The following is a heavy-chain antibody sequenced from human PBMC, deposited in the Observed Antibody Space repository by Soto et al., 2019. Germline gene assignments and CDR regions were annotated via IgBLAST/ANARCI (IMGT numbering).Heavy chain of an antibody. V-gene: IGHV4-59*01. D-gene: IGHD1-26*01. Sequence: QVQLLESGPGLVKPSETLSLTCTVSSGSIGTYYWNWIRQPPGKGLEWIAYIDYSGSTNSNPSLKSRLTTSIDTSKNQFSLKLSSVTAADTAVYYCARGRRSSGRHDASDIWGQGTMVTVSS. CDR2: IDYSGST. CDR3: ARGRRSSGRHDASDI. J-gene: IGHJ3*02. CDR1: SGSIGTYY.